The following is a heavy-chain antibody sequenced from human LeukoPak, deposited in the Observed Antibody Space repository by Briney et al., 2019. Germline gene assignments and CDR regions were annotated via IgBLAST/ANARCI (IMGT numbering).Heavy chain of an antibody. V-gene: IGHV3-21*01. D-gene: IGHD3-22*01. Sequence: GGSLRLSCAASGFTFSSYEMNWVRQAPGKGLEWVSSISSSSSYIYYADSVKGRFTISRDNAKNSLYLQMNSLRAEDTAVYYCARDVNYYDSSGRPRRNYYYGMDVWGQGTTVTVSS. CDR1: GFTFSSYE. CDR3: ARDVNYYDSSGRPRRNYYYGMDV. J-gene: IGHJ6*02. CDR2: ISSSSSYI.